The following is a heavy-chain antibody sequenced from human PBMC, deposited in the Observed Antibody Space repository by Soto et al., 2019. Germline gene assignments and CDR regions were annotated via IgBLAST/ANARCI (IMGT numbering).Heavy chain of an antibody. CDR1: GFTFSSYG. Sequence: QVQLVESGGGVVQPGRSLRLSCAASGFTFSSYGMHWVRQAPGKGLEWVAVISYDGSNKYYADSVKGRFTISRDNSKNTLYLQMNSRRAEDTAVYYCAKLNFYDIFTGIGSYYYYYGMDVWGQGTTVTVSS. CDR2: ISYDGSNK. CDR3: AKLNFYDIFTGIGSYYYYYGMDV. J-gene: IGHJ6*02. D-gene: IGHD3-9*01. V-gene: IGHV3-30*18.